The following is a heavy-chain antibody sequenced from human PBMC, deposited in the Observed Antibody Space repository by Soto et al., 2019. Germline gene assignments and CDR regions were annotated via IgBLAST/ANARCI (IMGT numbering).Heavy chain of an antibody. Sequence: QLQLQESGPGLVKPSETLSLTCTVSGGSINNSSFYWGWVRQPPGKRLEWIGSIYYSGRASYNPSLKRRLTLAVDTSKIQFSLNLSSVTAADTAVYFCARRPLVRGIIPYYFDSWGQGTLVTVSS. CDR2: IYYSGRA. CDR1: GGSINNSSFY. CDR3: ARRPLVRGIIPYYFDS. D-gene: IGHD3-10*01. J-gene: IGHJ4*02. V-gene: IGHV4-39*01.